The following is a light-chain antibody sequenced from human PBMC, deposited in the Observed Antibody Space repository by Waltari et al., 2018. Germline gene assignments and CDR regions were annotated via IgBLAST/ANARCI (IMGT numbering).Light chain of an antibody. CDR3: SSYTRTNTLV. CDR1: NRDVGAFNF. CDR2: DVT. Sequence: QSALTQPASVSGSPGQSITISCTGTNRDVGAFNFVSWFQQHPGKAPNLLIYDVTKRPSEVSNRFSGSKSGNTASLTISGLQTEDEAEYYCSSYTRTNTLVFGGGSRLTVL. J-gene: IGLJ2*01. V-gene: IGLV2-14*03.